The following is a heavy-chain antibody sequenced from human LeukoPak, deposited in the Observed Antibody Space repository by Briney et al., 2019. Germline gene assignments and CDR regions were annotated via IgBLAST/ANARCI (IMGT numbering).Heavy chain of an antibody. CDR1: GFTFSSYA. D-gene: IGHD6-19*01. J-gene: IGHJ4*02. CDR3: ARDLSSAVAGY. CDR2: ISGSGGST. V-gene: IGHV3-23*01. Sequence: GVLRLSCAASGFTFSSYAMSWVRQAPGKGLEWVAGISGSGGSTYHADSVKGRFTISRDNSKNTLFLQMNSLRAEDTAVYYCARDLSSAVAGYWGQGTLVTVSS.